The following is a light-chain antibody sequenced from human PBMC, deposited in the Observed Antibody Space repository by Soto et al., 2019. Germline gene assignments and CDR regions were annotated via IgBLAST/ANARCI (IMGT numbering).Light chain of an antibody. CDR3: KHYDGDPQT. V-gene: IGKV1-16*01. CDR2: GAS. Sequence: DVQMTQSPSSLSAAVGYRVKMTFRASQDINNFLAWFQQKPGKAPKTLIYGASSLHSGVPSRFSGSGSGTDFTLTISSLQTDDLATYYCKHYDGDPQTFGQGTRLDIK. J-gene: IGKJ5*01. CDR1: QDINNF.